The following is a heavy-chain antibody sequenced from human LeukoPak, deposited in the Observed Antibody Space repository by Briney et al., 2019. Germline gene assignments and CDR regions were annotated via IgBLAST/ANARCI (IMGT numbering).Heavy chain of an antibody. D-gene: IGHD3-22*01. J-gene: IGHJ2*01. Sequence: PSQTLSLTCTVSGGSISSGNYYWTWIRQPAGKGLEWIGRIYTSGSTNYNPSLKSRVTISVDTSKNQFSLKLISVTAADTAVYYCARDRSDSSGRYFDLWGRGTLVTVSS. V-gene: IGHV4-61*02. CDR3: ARDRSDSSGRYFDL. CDR2: IYTSGST. CDR1: GGSISSGNYY.